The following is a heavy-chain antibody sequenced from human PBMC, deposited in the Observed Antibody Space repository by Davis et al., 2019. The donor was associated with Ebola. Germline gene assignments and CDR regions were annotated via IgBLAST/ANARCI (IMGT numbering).Heavy chain of an antibody. CDR1: VDSVSSNSAA. CDR3: ARFGGYDYVDY. D-gene: IGHD5-12*01. CDR2: TYYRSKWYN. Sequence: QTLSLTRAISVDSVSSNSAASSWTRQSPSRGLEWLGRTYYRSKWYNDYAVSVKSRMTINPDTSKNQFSLHLNSVTPEDTAVYYCARFGGYDYVDYWGQGTLVTVSS. V-gene: IGHV6-1*01. J-gene: IGHJ4*02.